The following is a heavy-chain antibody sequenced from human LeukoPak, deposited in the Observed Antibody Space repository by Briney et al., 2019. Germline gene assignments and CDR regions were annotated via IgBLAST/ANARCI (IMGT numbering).Heavy chain of an antibody. Sequence: ASVKVSCKASGYTFTGYYMHWVRQAPGQGLEWMGWINPNSGGTNYAQKFQGRVTMTRDTSISTAYMELSRLRSDDTAVYYCARAGVFDSSGTYYYYMDVWGKGTTVTVSS. CDR2: INPNSGGT. J-gene: IGHJ6*03. V-gene: IGHV1-2*02. D-gene: IGHD3-22*01. CDR1: GYTFTGYY. CDR3: ARAGVFDSSGTYYYYMDV.